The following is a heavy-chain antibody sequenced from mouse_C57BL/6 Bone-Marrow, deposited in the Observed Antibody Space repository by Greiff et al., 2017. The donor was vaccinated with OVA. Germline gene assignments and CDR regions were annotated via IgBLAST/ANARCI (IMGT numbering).Heavy chain of an antibody. V-gene: IGHV1-61*01. D-gene: IGHD2-4*01. CDR2: IYPSDSET. CDR1: GYTFTSYW. Sequence: QVQLQQPGAELVRPGSSVKLSCKASGYTFTSYWMDWVKQRPGQGLEWIGNIYPSDSETHYNQKFKDKATLTVDKSSSTAYMQLSSLTSEDSAVYYCARMGLRQEGYWGQGTTLTVSS. CDR3: ARMGLRQEGY. J-gene: IGHJ2*01.